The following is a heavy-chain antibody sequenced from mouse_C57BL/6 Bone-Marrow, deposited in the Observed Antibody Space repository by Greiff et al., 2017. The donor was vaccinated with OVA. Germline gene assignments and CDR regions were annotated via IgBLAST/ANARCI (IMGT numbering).Heavy chain of an antibody. D-gene: IGHD1-1*01. V-gene: IGHV1-59*01. CDR2: IAPSDSYI. J-gene: IGHJ2*02. CDR3: AHYGSRLYLHY. CDR1: GYTFTNYW. Sequence: QVQLQQPGAELVRPGTSVKLSCKASGYTFTNYWMHWVKQRPGQGLEWIGVIAPSDSYINYNQKFKGRATLTEDTSSSTAYMHLSSLTSEDSAVYYCAHYGSRLYLHYWGQGTSLTVSS.